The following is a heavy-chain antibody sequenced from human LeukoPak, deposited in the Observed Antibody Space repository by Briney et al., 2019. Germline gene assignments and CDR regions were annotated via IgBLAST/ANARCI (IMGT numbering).Heavy chain of an antibody. J-gene: IGHJ4*02. D-gene: IGHD3-22*01. CDR1: GGSISSDY. Sequence: SETLSLTCTVSGGSISSDYWSWIRQPPGKGLEWIGYIDYSGSTNYNSSLKSRVTISVDTPRTQFSLKLKSVTAADAAVYYCARARRYYDNSGYFDYWGQGTLVTVSS. V-gene: IGHV4-59*01. CDR2: IDYSGST. CDR3: ARARRYYDNSGYFDY.